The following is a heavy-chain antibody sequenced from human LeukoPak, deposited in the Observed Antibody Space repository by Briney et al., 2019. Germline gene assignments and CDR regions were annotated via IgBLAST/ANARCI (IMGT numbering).Heavy chain of an antibody. D-gene: IGHD5-18*01. V-gene: IGHV4-34*01. Sequence: SETLSLTCAVYGRSFSGYYWSWIRQPPGKGLEWIGEINHSGSTNYNPSLKSRVTISVDTSKNQFSLKLSSVTAADTAVYYCARGRAWIQLLFDYWGQGTLVTVSP. CDR1: GRSFSGYY. J-gene: IGHJ4*02. CDR3: ARGRAWIQLLFDY. CDR2: INHSGST.